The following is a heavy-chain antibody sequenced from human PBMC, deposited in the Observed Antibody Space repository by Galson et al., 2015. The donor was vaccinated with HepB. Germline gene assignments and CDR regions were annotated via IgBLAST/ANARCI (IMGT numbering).Heavy chain of an antibody. CDR1: GFSFGDYY. D-gene: IGHD4-17*01. Sequence: SLRLSCAASGFSFGDYYMTWIRQAPGKGLEWISYISGGGTYTKYADSVQGRFTISRDNAENSLSLQMNSLRVEDTAVYYCARAGPPTGIHYWGQGTLVTVSS. V-gene: IGHV3-11*06. J-gene: IGHJ4*02. CDR3: ARAGPPTGIHY. CDR2: ISGGGTYT.